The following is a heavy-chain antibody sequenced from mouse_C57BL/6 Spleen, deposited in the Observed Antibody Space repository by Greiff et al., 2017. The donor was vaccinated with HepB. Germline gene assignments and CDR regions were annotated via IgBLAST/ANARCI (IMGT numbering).Heavy chain of an antibody. CDR2: IYPGDGDT. CDR1: GYAFSSSW. V-gene: IGHV1-82*01. D-gene: IGHD2-4*01. Sequence: VHLVESGPELVKPGASVKISCKASGYAFSSSWMNWVKQRPGKGLEWIGRIYPGDGDTNYNGKFKGKATLTADKSSSTAYMQLSSLTSEDSAVYFCARIFYDYVFDYWGQGTTLTVSS. J-gene: IGHJ2*01. CDR3: ARIFYDYVFDY.